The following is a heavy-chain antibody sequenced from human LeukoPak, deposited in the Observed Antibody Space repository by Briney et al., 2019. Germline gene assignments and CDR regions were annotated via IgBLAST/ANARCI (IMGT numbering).Heavy chain of an antibody. CDR1: GFTSSRYW. Sequence: GGSLRLSCAASGFTSSRYWMSWVCQAPGKGLEWVANINQDGSEKHYVDSVKGRFTISRGNAKNSLYLQMNSLRAEDTAVYYCAELGITMIGGVWGKGTTVTISS. D-gene: IGHD3-10*02. CDR3: AELGITMIGGV. V-gene: IGHV3-7*01. J-gene: IGHJ6*04. CDR2: INQDGSEK.